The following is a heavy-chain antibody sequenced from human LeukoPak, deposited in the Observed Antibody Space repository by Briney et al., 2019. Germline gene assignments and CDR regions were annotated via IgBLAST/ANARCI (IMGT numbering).Heavy chain of an antibody. CDR2: IYYSGNT. J-gene: IGHJ4*02. V-gene: IGHV4-39*07. D-gene: IGHD1-26*01. Sequence: SETLSLTCTVSGGSISSTRYYWGWIRQPPGKGLEWIGSIYYSGNTYYNPSLKSRVTISVDTSKNQFSLKLSSVTAPDTAVYYCARIGPRIVGATPYYFDYWGQGTLATVSS. CDR3: ARIGPRIVGATPYYFDY. CDR1: GGSISSTRYY.